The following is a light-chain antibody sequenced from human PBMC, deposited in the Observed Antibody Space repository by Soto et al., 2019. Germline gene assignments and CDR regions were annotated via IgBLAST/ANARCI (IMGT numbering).Light chain of an antibody. CDR2: GAS. V-gene: IGKV3-20*01. CDR1: QSVSNSY. CDR3: QQYGRSPYT. J-gene: IGKJ2*01. Sequence: EIVLTQSPGTLSLSPGERATLSCRASQSVSNSYLAWHQQKPGQAPSLLIYGASSRATGIPDRFSGSGSGTDFTLTRSRQEPEDFAEYYCQQYGRSPYTFGQGTKLEIK.